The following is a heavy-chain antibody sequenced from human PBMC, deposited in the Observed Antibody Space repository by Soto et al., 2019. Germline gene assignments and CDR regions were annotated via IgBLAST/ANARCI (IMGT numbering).Heavy chain of an antibody. CDR2: INPNSGGT. D-gene: IGHD3-16*01. Sequence: ALVKGYCKASGYAFTGYYMHWVRHAPGQGLEWMGWINPNSGGTNYAQKFQGWVTMTRDASISTAYMELSRLRSDDTAVYYCARELRGPWGYYYYMDVWGKGTTVTVSS. V-gene: IGHV1-2*04. CDR3: ARELRGPWGYYYYMDV. CDR1: GYAFTGYY. J-gene: IGHJ6*03.